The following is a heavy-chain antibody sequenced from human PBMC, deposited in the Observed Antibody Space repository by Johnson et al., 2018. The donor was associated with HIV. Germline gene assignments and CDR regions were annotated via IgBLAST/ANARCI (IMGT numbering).Heavy chain of an antibody. V-gene: IGHV3-15*01. D-gene: IGHD3-10*01. CDR3: ARELATLWFRASGAAFDI. CDR2: IKSKTDGGTT. CDR1: GFTFSSYA. J-gene: IGHJ3*02. Sequence: VQLVESGGGLVQPGGSLRLSCAASGFTFSSYAMSWVRQAPGKGLEWVGRIKSKTDGGTTDYAAPVKGRFTISRDDSKNTLYLQMNSLRAEDTAVYYWARELATLWFRASGAAFDIWGQGTMVTVSA.